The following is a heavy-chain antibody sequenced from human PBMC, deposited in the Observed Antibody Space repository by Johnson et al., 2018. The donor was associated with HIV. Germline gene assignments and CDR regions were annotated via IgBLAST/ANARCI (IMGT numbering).Heavy chain of an antibody. D-gene: IGHD1-1*01. CDR1: GFTVSSNY. CDR3: SREELEPDVFDI. Sequence: VQLVESGGGLVKPGGSLRLSCAASGFTVSSNYMNWVRQAPGKGLEWVSVIYSGGSTFYADSVKGRFTISRDNSKNTLYLQMNSLRAEDTAVYYCSREELEPDVFDIWGQGTMVTVSS. CDR2: IYSGGST. J-gene: IGHJ3*02. V-gene: IGHV3-66*02.